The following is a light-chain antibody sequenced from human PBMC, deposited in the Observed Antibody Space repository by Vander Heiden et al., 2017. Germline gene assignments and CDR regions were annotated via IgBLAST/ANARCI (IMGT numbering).Light chain of an antibody. CDR3: SSYTRTNTRV. V-gene: IGLV2-14*03. J-gene: IGLJ3*02. CDR1: SSDVGGYTC. Sequence: QSAMTQPASVSGSPGQSITLSCACSSSDVGGYTCVSWYQQYPGKAPKLIIYDVTNRPSGVSNLFSCSKSGDTASLTIAGLQAEDEADYYCSSYTRTNTRVFGGGTKLTVL. CDR2: DVT.